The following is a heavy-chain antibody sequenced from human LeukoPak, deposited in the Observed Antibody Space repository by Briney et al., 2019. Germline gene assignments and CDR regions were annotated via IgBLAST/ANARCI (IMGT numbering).Heavy chain of an antibody. CDR3: ASLSTSFGMDV. CDR1: GFTFSSYW. V-gene: IGHV3-7*05. Sequence: PGGSLRLSCAASGFTFSSYWMSWVRQAPGKGLGWVPNIKQDGSEKYYVDSVKGRFTISRDNAKNSLYLQINSLRAEDTAVYYCASLSTSFGMDVWGQGTTVTVSS. D-gene: IGHD5/OR15-5a*01. CDR2: IKQDGSEK. J-gene: IGHJ6*02.